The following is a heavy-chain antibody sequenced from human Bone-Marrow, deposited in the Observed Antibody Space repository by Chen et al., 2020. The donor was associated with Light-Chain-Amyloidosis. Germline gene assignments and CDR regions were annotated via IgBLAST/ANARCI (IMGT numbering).Heavy chain of an antibody. Sequence: QVHLQQGDAGLVKPAETLSLTCAVYGGSFSGYYWNWIRQSPGKGLEWIGKVHSNGDTYYSPSLKSRVTISLDKSTNRFSLILRSVAAAYTGVYYCARADYYDTSGTFFFDSWSQGNLVTVSS. CDR2: VHSNGDT. CDR3: ARADYYDTSGTFFFDS. D-gene: IGHD3-3*01. J-gene: IGHJ4*02. CDR1: GGSFSGYY. V-gene: IGHV4-34*07.